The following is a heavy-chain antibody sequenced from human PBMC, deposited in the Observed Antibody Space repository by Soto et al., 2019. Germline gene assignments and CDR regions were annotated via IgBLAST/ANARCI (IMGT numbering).Heavy chain of an antibody. D-gene: IGHD1-26*01. Sequence: PPETLSLTCTVSGGSISSGGSYWSWIRQHPGKGLEWIVDTYYSESTYYNPSLKRRITISVDTSKNQVSLKLSSVTAADTAVYYCARVRGGGPFDDWGQGTLVTVPQ. CDR2: TYYSEST. CDR3: ARVRGGGPFDD. J-gene: IGHJ4*02. CDR1: GGSISSGGSY. V-gene: IGHV4-31*03.